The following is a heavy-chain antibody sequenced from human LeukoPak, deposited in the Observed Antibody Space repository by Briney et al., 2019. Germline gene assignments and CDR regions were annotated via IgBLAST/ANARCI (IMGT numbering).Heavy chain of an antibody. CDR1: GGSISSYY. Sequence: SETLSLTCTVSGGSISSYYWSWIRQPPGKGLEWIGYIYYSGSTNYNPSLKSRVTISVDTSKNQFSLKLSSVTAADTAVYYRARVKMTTVTTWAFDIWGQGTMVTVSS. V-gene: IGHV4-59*01. CDR3: ARVKMTTVTTWAFDI. CDR2: IYYSGST. D-gene: IGHD4-17*01. J-gene: IGHJ3*02.